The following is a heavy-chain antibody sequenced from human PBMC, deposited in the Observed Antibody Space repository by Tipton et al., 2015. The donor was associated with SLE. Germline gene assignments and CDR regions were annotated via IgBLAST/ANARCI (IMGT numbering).Heavy chain of an antibody. V-gene: IGHV4-34*01. CDR1: GGSFSGYY. CDR3: ASGGYSSVTDY. Sequence: LRLSCAVYGGSFSGYYWSWIRQPPGKGLEWIGEINHSGSTNYNPSLKSRVTISADTSKNQFSLKLSSVTAADTAVYYCASGGYSSVTDYWGQGTLVTVSS. J-gene: IGHJ4*02. CDR2: INHSGST. D-gene: IGHD6-19*01.